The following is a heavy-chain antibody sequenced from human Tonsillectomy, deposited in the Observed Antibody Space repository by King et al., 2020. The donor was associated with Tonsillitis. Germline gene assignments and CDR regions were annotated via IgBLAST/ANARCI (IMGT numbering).Heavy chain of an antibody. CDR1: GFSFSDSD. CDR3: SRRGYYSRGFDY. V-gene: IGHV3-73*02. D-gene: IGHD3-22*01. J-gene: IGHJ4*02. Sequence: EVQLVESGGGLVQPGGSLKLSCAASGFSFSDSDIHWLRQASGKGPEWVGLIRTEVNGYATKNVASVKGRFSISRDDSKNTSYLQMNSLKTEDTAVYYCSRRGYYSRGFDYWGQGTQVTVSS. CDR2: IRTEVNGYAT.